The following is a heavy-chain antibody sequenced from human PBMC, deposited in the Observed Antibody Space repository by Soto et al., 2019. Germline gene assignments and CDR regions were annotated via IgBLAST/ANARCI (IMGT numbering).Heavy chain of an antibody. V-gene: IGHV3-7*01. CDR1: GFRFSNFW. J-gene: IGHJ4*02. CDR3: EREAY. CDR2: IRGDGDEK. Sequence: EVQLLESGGGLVQPGGSLRLSCAASGFRFSNFWMSWVRQAPGKGPEWVANIRGDGDEKYYVDSARGRFTISRDNAKNSLYLEMNSLTVEDTAIYYCEREAYWGQGTLVTVFS.